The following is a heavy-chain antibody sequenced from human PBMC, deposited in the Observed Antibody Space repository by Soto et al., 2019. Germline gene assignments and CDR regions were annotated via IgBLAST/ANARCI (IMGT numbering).Heavy chain of an antibody. J-gene: IGHJ4*02. CDR3: AREFAPGSPNYDY. CDR1: GFTFSNYA. Sequence: GGSLRLSCAASGFTFSNYAMSWVRQAPGKGLEWVSTLTRSGHTFYADSVRGRFTISRDNSKNTLSLQMDSLRAEDTAVYYCAREFAPGSPNYDYWGLGTLVTVS. D-gene: IGHD2-21*01. V-gene: IGHV3-23*01. CDR2: LTRSGHT.